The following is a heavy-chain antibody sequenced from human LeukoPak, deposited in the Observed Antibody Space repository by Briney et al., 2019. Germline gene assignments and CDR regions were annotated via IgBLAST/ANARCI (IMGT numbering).Heavy chain of an antibody. CDR1: GFSFSTYA. CDR2: ISGSGYTT. J-gene: IGHJ6*02. V-gene: IGHV3-23*01. Sequence: GGSLRLSCAASGFSFSTYAMNWVRQGPGKGLEWVATISGSGYTTYYADSVKGRFTISRDNSKNTLFLQMDSLRAEDTAVFFCARYCSSSTCQGSSYYFGMDVCGQGTTVTVSS. CDR3: ARYCSSSTCQGSSYYFGMDV. D-gene: IGHD2-2*01.